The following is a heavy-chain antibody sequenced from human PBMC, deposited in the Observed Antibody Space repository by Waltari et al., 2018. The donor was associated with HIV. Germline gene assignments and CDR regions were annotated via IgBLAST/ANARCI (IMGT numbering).Heavy chain of an antibody. CDR2: MNPNSGNT. D-gene: IGHD2-2*01. CDR3: ARALGRGYCSSTSCFFDY. CDR1: GYTFTSYD. V-gene: IGHV1-8*01. J-gene: IGHJ4*02. Sequence: QVQLVQSGAEVKKPGASVKVSCKASGYTFTSYDIHWVRPATGQGLEWMGWMNPNSGNTGYAQKFQGRVTMTRDTSISTAYMELSSLRYDDTAVYYCARALGRGYCSSTSCFFDYWGQGPLVTVSS.